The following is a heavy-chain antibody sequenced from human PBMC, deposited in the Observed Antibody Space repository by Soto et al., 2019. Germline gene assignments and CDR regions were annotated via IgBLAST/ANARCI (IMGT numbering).Heavy chain of an antibody. J-gene: IGHJ3*02. V-gene: IGHV3-9*01. CDR1: GFTFDDYA. CDR2: ISWNSGNI. CDR3: AKDSYDFWSGYSVGAFDI. Sequence: GGSLRLSCAASGFTFDDYAMHWVRQAPGKGLEWVSGISWNSGNIGYADSVKGRFTISRDNAKNSLYLRMNSLRAEDTALYYCAKDSYDFWSGYSVGAFDIWGQGTMVTVS. D-gene: IGHD3-3*01.